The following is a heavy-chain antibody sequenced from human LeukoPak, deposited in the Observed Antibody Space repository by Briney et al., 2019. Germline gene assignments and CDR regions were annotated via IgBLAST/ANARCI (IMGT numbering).Heavy chain of an antibody. CDR3: ARHKGRYCSGGSCYMGEYFQH. CDR1: GYSFTGYW. D-gene: IGHD2-15*01. Sequence: GESLKISCKGSGYSFTGYWIGWVRQMPGKGLEWMGMIYPADSDSRYSPSFQGQVTISADKSINTAYLQWSSLKASDTAMYYCARHKGRYCSGGSCYMGEYFQHWGQGTLVTVSS. CDR2: IYPADSDS. J-gene: IGHJ1*01. V-gene: IGHV5-51*01.